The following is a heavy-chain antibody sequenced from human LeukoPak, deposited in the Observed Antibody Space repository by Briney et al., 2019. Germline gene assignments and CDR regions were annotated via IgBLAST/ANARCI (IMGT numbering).Heavy chain of an antibody. Sequence: PSETLSLTCTVSGGSISNYYWSWIRQPPGKGLEWIAYLYYSGSTNYNPSLKSRVTISVDTSKNQFSLKLSSVTAADTAVYYCARVVVGATTPFDYWGQGTLVTVSS. V-gene: IGHV4-59*01. CDR3: ARVVVGATTPFDY. CDR1: GGSISNYY. CDR2: LYYSGST. J-gene: IGHJ4*02. D-gene: IGHD1-26*01.